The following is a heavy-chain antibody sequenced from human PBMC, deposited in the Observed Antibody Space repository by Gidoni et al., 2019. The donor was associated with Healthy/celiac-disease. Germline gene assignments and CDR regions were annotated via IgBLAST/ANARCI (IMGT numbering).Heavy chain of an antibody. J-gene: IGHJ3*02. CDR1: GFTFSAYY. CDR2: ISRSSSYT. CDR3: ARAPYCGGDCTLSAFDI. D-gene: IGHD2-21*02. Sequence: QVQLVESGGGLVKPGGSLRLSCAASGFTFSAYYMSWIRQAPGKGLEWVSYISRSSSYTNYADSVKGRFTISRDNAKNSLYLQMNSLRAEDTAVYYCARAPYCGGDCTLSAFDIWGQGTMVTVSS. V-gene: IGHV3-11*05.